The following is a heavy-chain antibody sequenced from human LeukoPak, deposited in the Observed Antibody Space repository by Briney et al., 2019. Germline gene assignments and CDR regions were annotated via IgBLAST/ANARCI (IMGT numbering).Heavy chain of an antibody. J-gene: IGHJ6*02. V-gene: IGHV3-73*01. D-gene: IGHD3-3*01. CDR2: IRSKANSHAT. CDR3: TRQTNDFWSGYYHYYYYGMDV. CDR1: GFTFSGSA. Sequence: GGSLRLSCAASGFTFSGSAMHWVRQASGKGLEWVGRIRSKANSHATAYAASVKGRFTISRDDSKNTAYLQMNSLKTEDTAVYYCTRQTNDFWSGYYHYYYYGMDVWGQGTTVTVSS.